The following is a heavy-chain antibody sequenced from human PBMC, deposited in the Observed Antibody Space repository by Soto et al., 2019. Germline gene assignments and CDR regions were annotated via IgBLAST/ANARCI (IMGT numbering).Heavy chain of an antibody. J-gene: IGHJ4*02. CDR2: ISGSGGST. V-gene: IGHV3-23*01. CDR1: GFTFSSYA. CDR3: AKDQALWFGELLTYYFDY. D-gene: IGHD3-10*01. Sequence: GGSLRLSCAASGFTFSSYAMSWVRQAPGKGLEWVSAISGSGGSTYYADSVKGRFTISRDNSKNTLYLQMNSLRAEDTAVYYCAKDQALWFGELLTYYFDYWGQGTLVTVSS.